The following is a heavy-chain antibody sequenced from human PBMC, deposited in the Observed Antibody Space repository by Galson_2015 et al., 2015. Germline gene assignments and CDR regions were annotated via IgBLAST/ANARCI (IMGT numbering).Heavy chain of an antibody. D-gene: IGHD3-22*01. Sequence: SVKVSCKASGGTFSSYAISWVRQAPGQGLEWMGGIIPIFGTANYAQKFQGRVTITADESTSTAYMELNSLRSEDTAVYYCARDDDSSGYYTDYWGQGTLVTVSS. CDR2: IIPIFGTA. CDR3: ARDDDSSGYYTDY. V-gene: IGHV1-69*13. CDR1: GGTFSSYA. J-gene: IGHJ4*02.